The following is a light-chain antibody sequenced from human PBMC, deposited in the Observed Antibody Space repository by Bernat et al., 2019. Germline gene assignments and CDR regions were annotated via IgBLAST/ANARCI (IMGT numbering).Light chain of an antibody. Sequence: QSALTQPASVSGSPGQSITIPCTGTSSDVGAYNYVSWFQQHPDKAPKLMLYDVTNRPSGVSYRFSGSKSGNTASLTISGLQAEDEADYYCVSYTTSSTFVFGTGTKVTVL. J-gene: IGLJ1*01. CDR1: SSDVGAYNY. V-gene: IGLV2-14*03. CDR2: DVT. CDR3: VSYTTSSTFV.